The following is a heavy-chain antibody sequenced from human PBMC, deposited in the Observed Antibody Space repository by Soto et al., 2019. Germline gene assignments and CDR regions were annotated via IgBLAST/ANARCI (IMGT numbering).Heavy chain of an antibody. CDR2: IYYSGST. CDR1: GGPISSSSYY. CDR3: ARRTSCSGGSCYSGRDGGYFDY. V-gene: IGHV4-39*01. Sequence: SETLSLTCTVSGGPISSSSYYWGWIRQPPGKGLEWIGSIYYSGSTYYNPSLKSRVTMSVDTSKNQFSLKLSSVTAADTAVYYCARRTSCSGGSCYSGRDGGYFDYWGQGTLVTVSS. D-gene: IGHD2-15*01. J-gene: IGHJ4*02.